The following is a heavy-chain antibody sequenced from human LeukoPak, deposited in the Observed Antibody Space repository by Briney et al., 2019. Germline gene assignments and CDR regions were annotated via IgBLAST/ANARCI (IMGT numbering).Heavy chain of an antibody. J-gene: IGHJ5*02. CDR3: ARDSEGYYDSSGYQDWFDP. Sequence: ASVKVSCKASGYTFTSYYMHWVRQAPGQGLEWMGIINPSGGSTSYAQKFQGRVTMTRDTSTSTVYMELSSLRSEDTAVYYRARDSEGYYDSSGYQDWFDPWGQGTLVTVSS. CDR2: INPSGGST. D-gene: IGHD3-22*01. V-gene: IGHV1-46*01. CDR1: GYTFTSYY.